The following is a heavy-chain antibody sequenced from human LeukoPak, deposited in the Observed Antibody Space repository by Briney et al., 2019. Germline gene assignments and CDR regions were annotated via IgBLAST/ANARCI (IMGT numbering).Heavy chain of an antibody. CDR1: GYSFTSYR. CDR3: ARQSHDSSGYYSGDVYFDY. V-gene: IGHV5-51*01. Sequence: GESLQISCKGSGYSFTSYRIGWVRQMPGKGLEWMGIIYPGDSDTRYSPSFQGQVTISADKSISTAYLQWSSLKASDTAMYYCARQSHDSSGYYSGDVYFDYWGQGTLVTVSS. D-gene: IGHD3-22*01. J-gene: IGHJ4*02. CDR2: IYPGDSDT.